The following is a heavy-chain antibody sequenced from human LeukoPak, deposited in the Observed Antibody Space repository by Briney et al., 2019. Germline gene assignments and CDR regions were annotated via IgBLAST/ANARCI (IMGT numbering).Heavy chain of an antibody. Sequence: SETLSLTCTVSGGSISSSSYYWGWIRQPPGKGLEWIGSIYYSGSTYYNPSLKSRVTISVDTSKNQFSLKLSSVTAADTAVYYCARGPGDGYNTLFDYWGQGTLVTVSS. J-gene: IGHJ4*02. CDR1: GGSISSSSYY. CDR3: ARGPGDGYNTLFDY. CDR2: IYYSGST. D-gene: IGHD5-24*01. V-gene: IGHV4-39*07.